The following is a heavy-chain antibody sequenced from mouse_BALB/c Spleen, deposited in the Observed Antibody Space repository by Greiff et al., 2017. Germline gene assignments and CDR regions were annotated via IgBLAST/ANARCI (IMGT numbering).Heavy chain of an antibody. Sequence: DVMLVESGGGLVQPGGSRKLSCAASGFTFSSFGMHWVRQAPEKGLEWVAYISSGSSTIYYADTVKGRFTISRDNPKNTLFLQITSLRSEDTAMYYCARNPHYYGSSYYAMDYWGQGTSVTVSS. J-gene: IGHJ4*01. D-gene: IGHD1-1*01. CDR1: GFTFSSFG. V-gene: IGHV5-17*02. CDR3: ARNPHYYGSSYYAMDY. CDR2: ISSGSSTI.